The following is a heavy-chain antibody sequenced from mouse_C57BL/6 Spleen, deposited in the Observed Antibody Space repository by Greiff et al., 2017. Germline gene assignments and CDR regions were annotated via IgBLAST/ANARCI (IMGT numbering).Heavy chain of an antibody. Sequence: QVQLKQPGAELVKPGASVKLSCKASGYTFTSYWMHWVKQRPGQGLEWIGMIHPNSGSTNYNEKFKSKATLTVDKSSSTAYMQLSSLTSEDSAVYYCAREGIYYGNLTYWGQGTSVTVSS. CDR3: AREGIYYGNLTY. CDR2: IHPNSGST. D-gene: IGHD2-1*01. V-gene: IGHV1-64*01. CDR1: GYTFTSYW. J-gene: IGHJ4*01.